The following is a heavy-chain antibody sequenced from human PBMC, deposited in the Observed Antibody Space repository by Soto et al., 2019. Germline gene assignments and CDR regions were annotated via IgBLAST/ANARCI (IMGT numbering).Heavy chain of an antibody. CDR1: GFRFKSFV. CDR3: ARWGTAGGFDL. V-gene: IGHV3-30*19. J-gene: IGHJ4*02. CDR2: TSYDGNNK. Sequence: QVQLVESGGGVVQPGTSLRLSCAASGFRFKSFVMHWVRQAPGKGLEWVAFTSYDGNNKDYGHSVKGRFTVSRDNSQNTLHLQMDFLRPEDTGLYYCARWGTAGGFDLWGQGTLVSVSS. D-gene: IGHD3-16*01.